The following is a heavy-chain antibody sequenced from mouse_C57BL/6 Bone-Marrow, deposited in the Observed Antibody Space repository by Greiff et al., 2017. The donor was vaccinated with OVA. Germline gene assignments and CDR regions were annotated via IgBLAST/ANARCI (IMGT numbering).Heavy chain of an antibody. V-gene: IGHV1-15*01. J-gene: IGHJ3*01. CDR1: GYTFTDYE. CDR2: IDPETGGT. Sequence: VQGVESGAELVRPGASVTLSCKASGYTFTDYEMHWVKQTPVHGLEWIGAIDPETGGTAYNQKFKGKAILTADKSSSTAYMELRSLTSEDSAVYYCTRVPQGHWGQGTLVTVSA. D-gene: IGHD3-2*02. CDR3: TRVPQGH.